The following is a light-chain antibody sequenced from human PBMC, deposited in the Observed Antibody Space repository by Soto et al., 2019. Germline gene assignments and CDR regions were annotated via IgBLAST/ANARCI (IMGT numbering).Light chain of an antibody. CDR2: WAS. J-gene: IGKJ4*02. V-gene: IGKV4-1*01. Sequence: DIVMTQSPDSLAVSLGERATTNCKSSQNILYSSNNKNYLAWYQQQPGQPPKLLLYWASTRESGGTDRFSGSGAATDVILTIGSLQAEVVAVYYCQHYYSTPRTFGGGTKVEIK. CDR1: QNILYSSNNKNY. CDR3: QHYYSTPRT.